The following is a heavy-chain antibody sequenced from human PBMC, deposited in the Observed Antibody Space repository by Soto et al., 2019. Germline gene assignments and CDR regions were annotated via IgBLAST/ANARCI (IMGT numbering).Heavy chain of an antibody. Sequence: GGSLRLSCVASGFTFSSYYMTWVRQAPGEGLEWVANMNQDGSEKYYVDSVKGRFIISRDNAENSLYLEVSSLRADDTAVYYFVRDLLAPGSFVYFYYWGQGTLVTVSS. CDR2: MNQDGSEK. V-gene: IGHV3-7*05. D-gene: IGHD2-8*02. CDR1: GFTFSSYY. J-gene: IGHJ4*02. CDR3: VRDLLAPGSFVYFYY.